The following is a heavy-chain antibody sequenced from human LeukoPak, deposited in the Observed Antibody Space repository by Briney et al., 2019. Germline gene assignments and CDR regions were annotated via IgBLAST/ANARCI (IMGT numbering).Heavy chain of an antibody. Sequence: SETLSLTCTVSSDSISIYYWNWIRQPPGKGLEWIGYIYYSGSTNHNPSLKSRVTISVDTSKNQFSLKLSSVTAADTAVYYCARGGDYNYGKYYFDYWGQGTLVTVSS. CDR2: IYYSGST. V-gene: IGHV4-59*01. J-gene: IGHJ4*02. D-gene: IGHD3-10*01. CDR1: SDSISIYY. CDR3: ARGGDYNYGKYYFDY.